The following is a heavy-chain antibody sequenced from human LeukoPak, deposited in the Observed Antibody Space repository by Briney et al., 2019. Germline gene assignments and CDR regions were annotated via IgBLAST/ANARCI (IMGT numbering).Heavy chain of an antibody. Sequence: PGGSLRLSCAASGFTFSSYGMHWVRQAPGKGLEWVAFIRYDGSNKYYADSVKGRFTISRDNSKNTLYLQMNSLRAEDTAVYYCAKDIRVVTAKDFENYYYYYYMDVWGKGTTVTVSS. CDR3: AKDIRVVTAKDFENYYYYYYMDV. J-gene: IGHJ6*03. V-gene: IGHV3-30*02. D-gene: IGHD5-18*01. CDR2: IRYDGSNK. CDR1: GFTFSSYG.